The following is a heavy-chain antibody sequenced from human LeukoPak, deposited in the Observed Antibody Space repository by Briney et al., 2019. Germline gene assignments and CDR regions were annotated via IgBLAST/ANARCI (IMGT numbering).Heavy chain of an antibody. V-gene: IGHV4-59*08. Sequence: HSETLSLTCTVSGGSISSYSWSCIRPPPGKRVEWIGYIYYSGSTNSNTSRQSRVTISVVTSNNHFSLKLSSVTAADTAVYYCARHPERRATRSVWFFDLWGRGTLVTVSS. CDR3: ARHPERRATRSVWFFDL. D-gene: IGHD5-12*01. J-gene: IGHJ2*01. CDR2: IYYSGST. CDR1: GGSISSYS.